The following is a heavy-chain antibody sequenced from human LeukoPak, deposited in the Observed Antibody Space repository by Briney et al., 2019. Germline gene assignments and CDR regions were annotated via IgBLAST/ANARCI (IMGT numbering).Heavy chain of an antibody. CDR2: IYHSGST. D-gene: IGHD3-10*01. CDR3: AREGLPMVRGVIQSHDYYGMDV. Sequence: SETLSLTCTVSGGSISSGGYYWSWIRQPPGKGLEWIGYIYHSGSTYYNPSLKSRVTISVDTSKNQFSLKLSSVTAADTAVYYCAREGLPMVRGVIQSHDYYGMDVWGQGTTVTVSS. J-gene: IGHJ6*02. CDR1: GGSISSGGYY. V-gene: IGHV4-30-2*01.